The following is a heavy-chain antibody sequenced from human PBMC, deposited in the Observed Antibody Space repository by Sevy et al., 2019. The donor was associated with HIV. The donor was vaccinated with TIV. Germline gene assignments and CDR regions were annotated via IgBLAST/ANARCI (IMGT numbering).Heavy chain of an antibody. V-gene: IGHV4-34*01. CDR1: GGSFSGYF. J-gene: IGHJ4*02. D-gene: IGHD2-2*01. Sequence: SETLSLTCAVYGGSFSGYFWNLIRQSPGKGLEWIGEINHTGTLKYNPSLKSRVTISVDASKNQLSLHLSSVTAADTAIYYCARGRQAYVVVVPSTVPFDYWGQGTLVTVSS. CDR3: ARGRQAYVVVVPSTVPFDY. CDR2: INHTGTL.